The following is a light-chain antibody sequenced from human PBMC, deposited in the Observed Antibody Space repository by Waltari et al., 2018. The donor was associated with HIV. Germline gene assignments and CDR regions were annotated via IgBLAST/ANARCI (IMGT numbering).Light chain of an antibody. CDR3: QQYGSSSVT. Sequence: DIQMTQSPSIVSASLGDRVTITCRASQTISTWLAWYQQRPGKAPDLLIYKASTLEGGVPSRFSGSGSGTDFTLTISRLEHEDFAVYYCQQYGSSSVTFGQGTKLEIK. J-gene: IGKJ2*01. CDR2: KAS. CDR1: QTISTW. V-gene: IGKV1-5*03.